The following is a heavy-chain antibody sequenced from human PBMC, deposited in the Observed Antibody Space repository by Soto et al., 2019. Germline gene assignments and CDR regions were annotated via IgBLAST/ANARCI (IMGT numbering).Heavy chain of an antibody. CDR3: AKDTRYADYVRWFDS. J-gene: IGHJ5*01. CDR2: ITASGGRT. Sequence: QPGGSLRLSCTASGFTFSSYAMTWVRQAPGRGLEGVSGITASGGRTFYADYVKGRFTISRDNTRSTLYLQMNSLRAEDTAVYYCAKDTRYADYVRWFDSWGQGTLVTVSS. V-gene: IGHV3-23*01. CDR1: GFTFSSYA. D-gene: IGHD4-17*01.